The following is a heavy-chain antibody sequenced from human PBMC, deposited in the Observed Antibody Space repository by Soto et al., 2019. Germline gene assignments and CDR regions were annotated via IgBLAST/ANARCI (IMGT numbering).Heavy chain of an antibody. Sequence: PSVTLSLTCTVSGGSISSGGYYRCWIRQPPGKGLEWIGYIYYSGSTYYNPSLMSRVTISVDTSKNQFSLKLSSVTAADTAVYYCARGVHPHFVFFAPDPVPAALGWFDPWGQGTL. V-gene: IGHV4-30-4*01. CDR1: GGSISSGGYY. CDR3: ARGVHPHFVFFAPDPVPAALGWFDP. J-gene: IGHJ5*02. D-gene: IGHD2-2*01. CDR2: IYYSGST.